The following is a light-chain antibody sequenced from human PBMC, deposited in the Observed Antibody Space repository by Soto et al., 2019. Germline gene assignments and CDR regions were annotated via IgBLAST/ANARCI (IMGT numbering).Light chain of an antibody. CDR3: SSYTSISTYV. Sequence: QSALTQPPSVSGSPGQSVTISCTGTSSDVGSYNRVSWYQQPPGTAPKLMIYEVSNRPSGVPDRFSGSKSGNTASLTISGLQAEDEADYYCSSYTSISTYVFGTGTQLTVL. CDR2: EVS. V-gene: IGLV2-18*02. J-gene: IGLJ1*01. CDR1: SSDVGSYNR.